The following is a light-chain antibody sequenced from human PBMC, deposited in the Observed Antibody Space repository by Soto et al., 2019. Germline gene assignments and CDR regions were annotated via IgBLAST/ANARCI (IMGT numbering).Light chain of an antibody. CDR2: GAS. CDR1: QSVSSIY. J-gene: IGKJ1*01. Sequence: EIVLTQSPGTLSLSPGERATLSCRASQSVSSIYLAWYQQKPGQAPRLLIYGASSRATGIPDRFSGSGSGTDFTLTISRLEPEDFAVYYCHKYGSSPWTFGQGTKV. V-gene: IGKV3-20*01. CDR3: HKYGSSPWT.